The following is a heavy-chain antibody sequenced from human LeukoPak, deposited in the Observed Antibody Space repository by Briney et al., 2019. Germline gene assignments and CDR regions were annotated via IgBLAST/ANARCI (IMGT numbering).Heavy chain of an antibody. D-gene: IGHD3-3*01. CDR3: AREDYDFWSGYSVNWFDP. Sequence: SVKVSCKASGGTFSSYAISWVRQAPGQGPEWRGRIIPIFGTANYAQKFQGRVAITTDESTSTAYMELSSLRSEDTAVYYCAREDYDFWSGYSVNWFDPWGQGTLVTVSS. CDR1: GGTFSSYA. CDR2: IIPIFGTA. V-gene: IGHV1-69*05. J-gene: IGHJ5*02.